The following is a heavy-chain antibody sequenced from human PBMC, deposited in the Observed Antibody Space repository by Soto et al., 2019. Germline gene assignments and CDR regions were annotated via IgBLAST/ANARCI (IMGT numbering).Heavy chain of an antibody. CDR1: GFTFNTYG. D-gene: IGHD2-2*02. CDR3: AKSPNFYGSSPYCYKFYFDF. V-gene: IGHV3-30*18. Sequence: QAQLVESGGGVVQPGRSLRLSCAASGFTFNTYGMHWVRQAPGKGLEWVAVISYDGSDKYYADSVKGRFIISRDNSKNTLYLQMNSLRAEDTAIYYCAKSPNFYGSSPYCYKFYFDFWGQGALVTVSS. J-gene: IGHJ4*02. CDR2: ISYDGSDK.